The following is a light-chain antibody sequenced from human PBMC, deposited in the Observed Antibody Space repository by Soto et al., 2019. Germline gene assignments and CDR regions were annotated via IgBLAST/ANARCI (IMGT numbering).Light chain of an antibody. J-gene: IGKJ5*01. V-gene: IGKV3-15*01. CDR3: QQYGTSPRSIT. CDR2: GAS. Sequence: ETVMTQSPATLSVSPGERATLSCRAIQSVNSNLAWYQQKLGQAPRFLIFGASTRATGIPARFSGSGSGTEFSLTINSLQSEDFAVYYCQQYGTSPRSITFGQGTRLEIK. CDR1: QSVNSN.